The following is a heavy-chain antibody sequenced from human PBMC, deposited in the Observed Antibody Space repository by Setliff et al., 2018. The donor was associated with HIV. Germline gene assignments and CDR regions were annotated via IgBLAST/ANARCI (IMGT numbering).Heavy chain of an antibody. CDR3: AREAYRLPWIDN. J-gene: IGHJ4*02. CDR1: GFTFSSHW. V-gene: IGHV3-7*03. D-gene: IGHD1-1*01. Sequence: GVLKISCAASGFTFSSHWMSWVRQAPGKGLEWVANIKQDESEEWYADSVKGRFTISRDNTKNSLYLQINSLSAEDTAVYYCAREAYRLPWIDNWGQGTLVTVSS. CDR2: IKQDESEE.